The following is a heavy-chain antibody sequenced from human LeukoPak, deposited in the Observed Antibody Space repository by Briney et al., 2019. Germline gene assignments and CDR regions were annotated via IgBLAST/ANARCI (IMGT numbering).Heavy chain of an antibody. CDR2: IYTSGST. Sequence: SETLSLTCTVSGGSISSYYWSWIRQPAGKGLEWIGRIYTSGSTNYNPSLKSRVTMSVDTSKNQFSLKLSSVTAADTAVYYCARVLLWFGDPGWFDPWGQGTLVTVSS. CDR1: GGSISSYY. CDR3: ARVLLWFGDPGWFDP. J-gene: IGHJ5*02. V-gene: IGHV4-4*07. D-gene: IGHD3-10*01.